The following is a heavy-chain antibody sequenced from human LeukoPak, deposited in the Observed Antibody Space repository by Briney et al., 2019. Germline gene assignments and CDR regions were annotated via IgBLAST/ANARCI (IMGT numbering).Heavy chain of an antibody. J-gene: IGHJ6*03. D-gene: IGHD6-13*01. Sequence: GASVKVSCKASGGTFSSYAISWVRQAPGQGLEWMGGIIPIFGTANYAQKFQGRVTITADESTSTAYMELSSLRSEDTAVYYCARTVQIHSSWGYMDVWGKGTTVTISS. CDR3: ARTVQIHSSWGYMDV. V-gene: IGHV1-69*13. CDR2: IIPIFGTA. CDR1: GGTFSSYA.